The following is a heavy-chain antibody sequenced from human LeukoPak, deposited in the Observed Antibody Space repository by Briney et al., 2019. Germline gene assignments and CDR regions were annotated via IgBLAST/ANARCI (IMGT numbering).Heavy chain of an antibody. CDR2: ISRSGSTK. CDR3: ARDSGTTGEVKFDP. Sequence: SGGSLRLSCAASGFTFSDYNMRWIRQAPGKGLEWVSSISRSGSTKYYADSVKGRFTISRDNAKNSLFLQMNSLRAEDTAVYYCARDSGTTGEVKFDPWGQGTLVTVSS. CDR1: GFTFSDYN. D-gene: IGHD3-10*01. V-gene: IGHV3-11*01. J-gene: IGHJ5*02.